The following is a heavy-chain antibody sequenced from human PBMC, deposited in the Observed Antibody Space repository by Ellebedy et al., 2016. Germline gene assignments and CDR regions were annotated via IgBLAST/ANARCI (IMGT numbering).Heavy chain of an antibody. Sequence: GGSLRLSXAASGFTFSSYWMSWVRQAPGKGLEWVANIKQDGSEKYYVDSLKGRFTISRDNAKNSLYLQMHSLRVEDTAVYYCAGMYSSGNYWGQGTLVTVSS. V-gene: IGHV3-7*01. CDR1: GFTFSSYW. D-gene: IGHD6-19*01. J-gene: IGHJ4*02. CDR3: AGMYSSGNY. CDR2: IKQDGSEK.